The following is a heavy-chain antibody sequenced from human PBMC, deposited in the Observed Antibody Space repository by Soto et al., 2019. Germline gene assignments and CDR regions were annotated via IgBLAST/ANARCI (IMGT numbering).Heavy chain of an antibody. CDR1: GYSLSDLS. V-gene: IGHV1-24*01. J-gene: IGHJ5*02. CDR2: LDAEDGET. CDR3: ATLPRTIERTPAPIWSCDP. D-gene: IGHD3-3*01. Sequence: ASVKVSCKVSGYSLSDLSIHWVRQAPGKGLEWMGGLDAEDGETIYAQKLQGRGTMTEDTSTDTAYMELSSLTSEDTAMYYCATLPRTIERTPAPIWSCDPWGQGTLVTVSS.